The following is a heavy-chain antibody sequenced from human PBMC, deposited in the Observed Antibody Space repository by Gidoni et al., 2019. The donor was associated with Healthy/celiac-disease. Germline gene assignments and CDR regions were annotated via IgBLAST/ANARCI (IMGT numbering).Heavy chain of an antibody. J-gene: IGHJ4*02. CDR2: IIPIFGTA. Sequence: QVQLVQSGAEVKKPGSSLKVACMASGGTFTSYAISWVRQAPGQGLEWTGGIIPIFGTANYPQKFQGRVTITADESTSTAYMELSSLRSEDTAVYYCARVIPPVGADWGQGTLVTVSS. CDR1: GGTFTSYA. CDR3: ARVIPPVGAD. D-gene: IGHD1-26*01. V-gene: IGHV1-69*01.